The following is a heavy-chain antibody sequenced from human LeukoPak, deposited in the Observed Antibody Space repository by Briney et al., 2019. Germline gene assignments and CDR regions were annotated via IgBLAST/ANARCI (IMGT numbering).Heavy chain of an antibody. J-gene: IGHJ6*02. Sequence: PGGSLRLSCAASGFTFSSYWMHWVRQAPGKGLVWVSRISPDGSTTGHADSVKGRFTTSRDDAKDTLFLQMNSLRAEDTAVYYCARDNLPFRDYYYGMDVWGQGTTVTVSS. V-gene: IGHV3-74*01. CDR3: ARDNLPFRDYYYGMDV. CDR2: ISPDGSTT. CDR1: GFTFSSYW.